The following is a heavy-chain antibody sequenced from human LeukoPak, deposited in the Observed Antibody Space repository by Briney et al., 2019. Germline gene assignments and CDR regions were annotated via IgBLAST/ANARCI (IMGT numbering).Heavy chain of an antibody. CDR2: MKQDGSEK. J-gene: IGHJ3*02. V-gene: IGHV3-7*02. CDR1: GFTFSTYW. D-gene: IGHD6-19*01. Sequence: SGGSLRLSCAASGFTFSTYWMTWVRQAPGKGLEWVANMKQDGSEKNYVDSVKGRFTISRDNAKNTLYLQMNSLRTEDTAVYYCARPETQYSSGLDGFDIWGQGTMVTVSS. CDR3: ARPETQYSSGLDGFDI.